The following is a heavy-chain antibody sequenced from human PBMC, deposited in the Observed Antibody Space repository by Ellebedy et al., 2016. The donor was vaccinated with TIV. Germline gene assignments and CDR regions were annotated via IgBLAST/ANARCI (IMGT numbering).Heavy chain of an antibody. CDR3: ARDEVYSSSWYAYYYYGMDV. V-gene: IGHV3-23*01. CDR1: GFTFSSYA. Sequence: GESLKISCAASGFTFSSYAMSWVRQAPGKGLEWVSAIRGGSSNTYYADSVKGRFTISRDNSKNTLYLQMNSLRAEDTAVYYCARDEVYSSSWYAYYYYGMDVWGQGTTVTVSS. D-gene: IGHD6-13*01. CDR2: IRGGSSNT. J-gene: IGHJ6*02.